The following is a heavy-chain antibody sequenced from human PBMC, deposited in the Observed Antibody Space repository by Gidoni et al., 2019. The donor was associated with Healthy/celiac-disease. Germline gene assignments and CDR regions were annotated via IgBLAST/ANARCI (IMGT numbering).Heavy chain of an antibody. J-gene: IGHJ6*02. CDR2: INPNSGGT. CDR3: ARDGTAAGTNVYYYYYGMDV. CDR1: GYTFTGYY. Sequence: QVQLVQSGAEVKKPGDSVKVSCKASGYTFTGYYMHWVRQAPGQGLEWMGWINPNSGGTNYAQKFQGWVTMTRDTSISTAYMELSRLRSDDTAVYYCARDGTAAGTNVYYYYYGMDVWGQGTTVTVSS. V-gene: IGHV1-2*04. D-gene: IGHD6-13*01.